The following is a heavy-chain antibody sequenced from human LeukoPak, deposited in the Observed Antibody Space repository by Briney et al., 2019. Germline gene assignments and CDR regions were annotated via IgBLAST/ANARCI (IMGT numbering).Heavy chain of an antibody. CDR3: ARECISYDSSGSNGFDY. J-gene: IGHJ4*02. D-gene: IGHD3-22*01. CDR1: GYTFTSYY. Sequence: ASAKVSCTASGYTFTSYYMHWVRQAPGQGLEWMGIINPSGGSTSYAQKFQGRVTMTRDTSTSTVYMELSSLRSEDTAVYYCARECISYDSSGSNGFDYWGQGTLVTVSS. V-gene: IGHV1-46*01. CDR2: INPSGGST.